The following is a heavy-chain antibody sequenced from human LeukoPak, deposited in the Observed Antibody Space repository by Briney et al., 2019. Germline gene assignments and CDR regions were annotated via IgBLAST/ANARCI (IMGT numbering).Heavy chain of an antibody. CDR3: ARLLHDSSGYYYLDY. V-gene: IGHV4-4*09. CDR2: IYTSGST. D-gene: IGHD3-22*01. Sequence: SETLSLTCTVSGGSISSYYWSWIRQPPGKGLEWIGYIYTSGSTNYNPSLKSRVTISVDTSKNQFSLKLSSVTAADTAVYYCARLLHDSSGYYYLDYWGQGTLVNVSS. J-gene: IGHJ4*02. CDR1: GGSISSYY.